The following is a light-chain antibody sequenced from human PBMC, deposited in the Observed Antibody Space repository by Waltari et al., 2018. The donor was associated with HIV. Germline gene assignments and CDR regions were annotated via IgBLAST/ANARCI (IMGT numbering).Light chain of an antibody. V-gene: IGLV2-23*02. CDR1: SSDVGGYNY. Sequence: QSALTRPASVSGSPGQSITISCTGASSDVGGYNYVFCYQQHPGKAPKLMIYDVSERPSGVSNRFSGSKSGNTASLTISGLQAEDEAEYNCCSYAGSSTLLFGGGTKVTVL. CDR3: CSYAGSSTLL. CDR2: DVS. J-gene: IGLJ2*01.